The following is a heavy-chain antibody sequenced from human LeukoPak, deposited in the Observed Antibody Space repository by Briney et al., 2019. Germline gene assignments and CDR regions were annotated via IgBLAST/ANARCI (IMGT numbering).Heavy chain of an antibody. CDR2: ISGSGGST. Sequence: GGSLRLSCAASGFTFSSYAMSWVRQAPGKGLEWVSAISGSGGSTYYADSVKGRFTISRDNSKNTLYLQMNSLRAEDTAVYYCAKGSVLMVYAVDSGFDYWGQGTLVTVSS. D-gene: IGHD2-8*01. CDR1: GFTFSSYA. CDR3: AKGSVLMVYAVDSGFDY. J-gene: IGHJ4*02. V-gene: IGHV3-23*01.